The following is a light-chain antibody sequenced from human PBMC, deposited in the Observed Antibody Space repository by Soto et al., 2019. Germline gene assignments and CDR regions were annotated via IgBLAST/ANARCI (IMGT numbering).Light chain of an antibody. Sequence: QSALTQPASVSGSPGQSIPIPCTGTSSDVGGYNYVSWYQQHPGKAPKLMIYEVSNRPSGVSNRFSGSKSGNTASLTISGLQAEDEADYYCSSYTSSSTPYVFGTGTKLTVL. CDR1: SSDVGGYNY. CDR2: EVS. J-gene: IGLJ1*01. V-gene: IGLV2-14*01. CDR3: SSYTSSSTPYV.